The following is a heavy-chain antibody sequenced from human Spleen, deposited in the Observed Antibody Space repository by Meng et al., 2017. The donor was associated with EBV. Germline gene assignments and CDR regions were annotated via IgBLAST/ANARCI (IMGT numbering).Heavy chain of an antibody. CDR1: GGTFNNYA. V-gene: IGHV1-69*01. CDR3: ASESGRGYTPDY. CDR2: LIPMFGEP. D-gene: IGHD3-10*01. Sequence: LASGAEVKTPRSSVNVSCKTSGGTFNNYAISWVRQAPGQGLEWMGGLIPMFGEPNYAQKFEARVTITADESTRTHYMEMSSLTSEDTAVYYCASESGRGYTPDYWGQGTLVTVSS. J-gene: IGHJ4*02.